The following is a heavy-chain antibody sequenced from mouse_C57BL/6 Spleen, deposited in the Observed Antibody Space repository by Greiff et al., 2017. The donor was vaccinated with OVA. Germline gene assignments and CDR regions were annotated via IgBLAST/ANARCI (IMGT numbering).Heavy chain of an antibody. J-gene: IGHJ4*01. Sequence: VQLQQSGAELARPGASVKLSCKASGYTFTSYGISWVKQRTGQGLEWIGEIYPRSGNTYYNEKFKGKATLTADKSSSTAYMELRSLTSEDSAVYFCARDTYYGSSNYAMDYWGQGTSVTVSS. CDR1: GYTFTSYG. V-gene: IGHV1-81*01. CDR3: ARDTYYGSSNYAMDY. D-gene: IGHD1-1*01. CDR2: IYPRSGNT.